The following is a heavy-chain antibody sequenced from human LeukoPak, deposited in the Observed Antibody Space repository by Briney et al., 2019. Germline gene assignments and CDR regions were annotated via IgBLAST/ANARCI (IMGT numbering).Heavy chain of an antibody. J-gene: IGHJ3*02. Sequence: GGSLRLSCAASGFTFSSYAMHWVRQAPGKGLEWVAVISYDGSNKYYADSVKGRFTISRDNSKNTLYLQMNSLRAEDTAVYYCARAHILTVRRAFDIWGQGTMVTVSS. D-gene: IGHD3-9*01. V-gene: IGHV3-30-3*01. CDR2: ISYDGSNK. CDR3: ARAHILTVRRAFDI. CDR1: GFTFSSYA.